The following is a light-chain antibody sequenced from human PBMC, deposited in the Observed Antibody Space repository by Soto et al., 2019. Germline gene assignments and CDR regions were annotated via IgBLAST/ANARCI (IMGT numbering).Light chain of an antibody. CDR3: SSYSSTDALLV. J-gene: IGLJ2*01. CDR1: FSDIGTYNF. CDR2: EVT. Sequence: QSALTQPASISGSPGQSITISCTGTFSDIGTYNFVSWYQFHPDEVPKLIIYEVTDRPSGVSDRFSGSKSGDTATLTISGLRPEDESFYFCSSYSSTDALLVFGGGTKLPS. V-gene: IGLV2-14*01.